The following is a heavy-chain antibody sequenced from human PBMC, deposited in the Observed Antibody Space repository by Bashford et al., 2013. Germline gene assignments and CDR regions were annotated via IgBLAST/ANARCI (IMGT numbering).Heavy chain of an antibody. CDR2: IISDGRST. V-gene: IGHV3-74*01. D-gene: IGHD4-11*01. Sequence: GGSLRLSCAASGFTFSRYWMHWVRQAPGKGLVWVSRIISDGRSTSYADSVKGRFTISRDNAKNTLYLQMNSLRAEDTAVYYCARDLTTVVHYNYGMDVWGQGTTVTVSS. CDR1: GFTFSRYW. CDR3: ARDLTTVVHYNYGMDV. J-gene: IGHJ6*02.